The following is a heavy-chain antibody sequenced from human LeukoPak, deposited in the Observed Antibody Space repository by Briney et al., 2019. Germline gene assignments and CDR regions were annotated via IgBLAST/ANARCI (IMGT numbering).Heavy chain of an antibody. Sequence: ASVKVSCKASGYTFTSYDINWVRQAPGQGLEWMGWMNPNSGNTVYAQKFQGRVTMTRNTSISTAYMELSSLRSEDTAVYYCARAGPYCSGGSCPGRGMDVWGQGTTVTVSS. CDR1: GYTFTSYD. CDR2: MNPNSGNT. J-gene: IGHJ6*02. CDR3: ARAGPYCSGGSCPGRGMDV. D-gene: IGHD2-15*01. V-gene: IGHV1-8*01.